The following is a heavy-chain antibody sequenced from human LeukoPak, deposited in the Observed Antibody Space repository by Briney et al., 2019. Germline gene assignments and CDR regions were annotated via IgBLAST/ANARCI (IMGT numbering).Heavy chain of an antibody. CDR1: GFTFNIYS. D-gene: IGHD2-8*02. CDR2: ISSRRIYM. V-gene: IGHV3-21*01. CDR3: ARDQDCTVSSCPRGDDGFDI. J-gene: IGHJ3*02. Sequence: GGSLRLSCAASGFTFNIYSMNWVSQAPGKGLEWVASISSRRIYMYYTDSVRGRFTISRDNAKNSLYLQMNSLRAEDAAVYYCARDQDCTVSSCPRGDDGFDIWGQGTAVTVSS.